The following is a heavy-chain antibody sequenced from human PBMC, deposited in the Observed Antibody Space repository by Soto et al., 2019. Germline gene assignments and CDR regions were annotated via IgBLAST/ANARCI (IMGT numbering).Heavy chain of an antibody. J-gene: IGHJ5*02. Sequence: QVQLVQSGAEVKKPGASVKVSCKASGYTFTSYYMHWVRQAPGQGLEWMGIINPSGGSTSYAQMFQGRVTMTKDTSTSTVYMELSSLRSEDTAVYYCERSGPGWWFDPWGQGTLVTVSS. CDR1: GYTFTSYY. CDR2: INPSGGST. CDR3: ERSGPGWWFDP. V-gene: IGHV1-46*01. D-gene: IGHD3-10*01.